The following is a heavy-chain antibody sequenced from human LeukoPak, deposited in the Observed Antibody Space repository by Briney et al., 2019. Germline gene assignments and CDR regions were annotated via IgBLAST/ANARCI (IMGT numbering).Heavy chain of an antibody. V-gene: IGHV3-15*01. D-gene: IGHD5-12*01. Sequence: GGSLRLSCAASGFTFSNAWMSWVRQVAGKGLEWVGRIKSKIDGGTTDYAAPVKGRFTISRDDSKNTLYMQMNSLKTEDTAVYYCTTGESGIVTTIGIEPDAFDIWGQGTMVTVSS. CDR3: TTGESGIVTTIGIEPDAFDI. CDR2: IKSKIDGGTT. CDR1: GFTFSNAW. J-gene: IGHJ3*02.